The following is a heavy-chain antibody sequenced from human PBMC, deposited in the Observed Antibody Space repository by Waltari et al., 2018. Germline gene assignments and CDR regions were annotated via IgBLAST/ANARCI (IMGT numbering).Heavy chain of an antibody. CDR1: GFNFNIYG. J-gene: IGHJ4*01. V-gene: IGHV3-30*02. Sequence: QVFLVESGGGVVQPGDSLRLSCVSSGFNFNIYGMHWVRQAPGKGLEWVAFTRFDGINKHYADSVKGRVTISRDNIENTLYLQMNSLRGEDSAIYYCAREDIVSATQWRGNQYRGNSGYDLWGQGTLVSVSS. D-gene: IGHD5-12*01. CDR2: TRFDGINK. CDR3: AREDIVSATQWRGNQYRGNSGYDL.